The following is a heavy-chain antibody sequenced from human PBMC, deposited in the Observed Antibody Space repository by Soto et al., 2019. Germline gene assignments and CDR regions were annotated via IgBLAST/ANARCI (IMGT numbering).Heavy chain of an antibody. D-gene: IGHD3-3*01. CDR3: TTAHGRFLEWLCLDP. J-gene: IGHJ5*02. CDR2: IKSKTDGGTT. Sequence: PGGSLRLSCVASGITFGSRAMSWVRQAPGEGLEWVGRIKSKTDGGTTDYAAPVKGRFTISRDDSKNTLYLQMNSLKTEDTAVYYCTTAHGRFLEWLCLDPWGQGTLVTVSS. V-gene: IGHV3-15*01. CDR1: GITFGSRA.